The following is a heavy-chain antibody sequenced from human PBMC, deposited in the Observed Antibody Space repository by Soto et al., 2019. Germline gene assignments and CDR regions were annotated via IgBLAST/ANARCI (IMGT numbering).Heavy chain of an antibody. Sequence: QVQLQESGPGLVKPSQTLSLTCTVSGGSISSGGYYWSWIRQHPGKGLGGIGYIYYSGSTDYNPSLKSRVTISVDTSKNQFSLKLSSVTAADTAVYYCARAYFRQDRLYYYYYVDVWGKGTTVTVSS. CDR1: GGSISSGGYY. D-gene: IGHD2-15*01. J-gene: IGHJ6*03. CDR3: ARAYFRQDRLYYYYYVDV. CDR2: IYYSGST. V-gene: IGHV4-31*03.